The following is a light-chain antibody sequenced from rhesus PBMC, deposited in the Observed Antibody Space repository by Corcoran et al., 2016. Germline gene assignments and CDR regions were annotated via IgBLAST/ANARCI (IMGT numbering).Light chain of an antibody. J-gene: IGKJ2*01. CDR3: GQGAHLYS. CDR2: KVS. CDR1: QSLVHSNGNTY. V-gene: IGKV2-64*01. Sequence: DVVMTQSPLSLPITPGQPASISCRSSQSLVHSNGNTYLSRYQQKPGKPPRLLIYKVSNRYSGVPYRFSGSGAGTDFKLKISRVEAEDVGVYDCGQGAHLYSFGQGTKVEIK.